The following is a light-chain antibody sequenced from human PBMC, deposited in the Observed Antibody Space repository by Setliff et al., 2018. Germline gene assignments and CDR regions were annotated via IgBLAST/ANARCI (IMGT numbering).Light chain of an antibody. V-gene: IGLV2-14*03. CDR2: DVS. J-gene: IGLJ1*01. CDR3: CSFTSSSTLPYV. CDR1: SSDVGAYDY. Sequence: QSVLTQPASVSGSPGQSITISCTGSSSDVGAYDYVSWYQHHPGRAPKFMIYDVSKRPSGVSNRFSGSKSGNTASLTISGLQAEDEADYYCCSFTSSSTLPYVFGTGTKSPS.